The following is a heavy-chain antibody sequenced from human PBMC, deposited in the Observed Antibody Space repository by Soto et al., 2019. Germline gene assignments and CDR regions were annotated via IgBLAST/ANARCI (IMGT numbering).Heavy chain of an antibody. V-gene: IGHV1-8*01. CDR1: GYTFTSYD. CDR2: MNPNGGNT. J-gene: IGHJ3*02. Sequence: QVQLVQSGAEVKKPGASVKVSCKASGYTFTSYDINWVRQATGQGLEWMGWMNPNGGNTGYAQKFQGRVTMTRNTSLSTAYMELSSMRSEDTAVYYCARVGGLNWNYVDAFDIWGQGTMVTVSS. CDR3: ARVGGLNWNYVDAFDI. D-gene: IGHD1-7*01.